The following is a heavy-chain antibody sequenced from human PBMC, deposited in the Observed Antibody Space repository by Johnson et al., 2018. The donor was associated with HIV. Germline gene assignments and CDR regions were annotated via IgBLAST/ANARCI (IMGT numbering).Heavy chain of an antibody. V-gene: IGHV3-30*04. Sequence: QVQLVESGGGVVQPGRSLRLSCAASGFTFSSYAMHWVRQAPAKGLEWVAVISYDGSDKYYADSVKGRFTISRDSSKNTLYLQMTSLRAEDTAVYYCAIIPPGGAGKGADAFDIWGQGTMVTVSS. J-gene: IGHJ3*02. CDR2: ISYDGSDK. D-gene: IGHD1-26*01. CDR3: AIIPPGGAGKGADAFDI. CDR1: GFTFSSYA.